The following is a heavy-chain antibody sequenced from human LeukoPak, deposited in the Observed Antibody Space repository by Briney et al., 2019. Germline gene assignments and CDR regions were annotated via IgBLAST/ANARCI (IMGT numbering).Heavy chain of an antibody. D-gene: IGHD1-26*01. Sequence: PGGSLRLSCAASGFTFSSYAMHWVRQAPGKGLEWVAVISYDGSNKYYADSVKGRFTISRDNSKNTLYLQMNSLRAEDTAVYYCARDQSGTYSGSYWGFAFDIWGQGTMVTVSS. CDR2: ISYDGSNK. CDR1: GFTFSSYA. V-gene: IGHV3-30-3*01. CDR3: ARDQSGTYSGSYWGFAFDI. J-gene: IGHJ3*02.